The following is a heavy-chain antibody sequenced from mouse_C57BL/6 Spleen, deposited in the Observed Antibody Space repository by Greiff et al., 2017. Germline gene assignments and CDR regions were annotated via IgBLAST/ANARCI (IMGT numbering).Heavy chain of an antibody. D-gene: IGHD2-4*01. CDR2: ISSGSSTI. V-gene: IGHV5-17*01. Sequence: EVQVVESGGGLVKPGGSLKLSCAASGFTFSDYGMHWVRQAPEKGLEWVAYISSGSSTIYYADTVKGRFTISRDNATNTLFLQITSLRSEDTTMYYGEMDYDYGGYAVDYWGQGTSVTVSS. CDR1: GFTFSDYG. J-gene: IGHJ4*01. CDR3: EMDYDYGGYAVDY.